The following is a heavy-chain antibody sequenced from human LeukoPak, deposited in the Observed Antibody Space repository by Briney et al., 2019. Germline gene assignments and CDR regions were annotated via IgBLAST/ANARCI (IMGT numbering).Heavy chain of an antibody. CDR3: AKDLSRAVAAEWFDP. V-gene: IGHV3-23*01. Sequence: PGGSLRLSCAASGFTFSNYDMSWVRQAPGKGLEWVSSISDSGGSTYYADSVKGRFTISRDNSKNTLYLQMTNLRAADTAVYYCAKDLSRAVAAEWFDPWDQGSPVTVSS. J-gene: IGHJ5*02. D-gene: IGHD6-19*01. CDR1: GFTFSNYD. CDR2: ISDSGGST.